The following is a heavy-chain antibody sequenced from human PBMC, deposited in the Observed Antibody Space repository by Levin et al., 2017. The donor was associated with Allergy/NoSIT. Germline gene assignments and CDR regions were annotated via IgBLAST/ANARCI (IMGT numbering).Heavy chain of an antibody. CDR3: ARQGSRGYYGSGSYYIKPYDYGMDV. V-gene: IGHV4-39*01. Sequence: SETLSLTCTVSGGSISSSSYYWGWIRQPPGKGLEWIGSIYYSGSTYYNPSLKSRVTISVDTSKNQFSLKLSSVTAADTAVYYCARQGSRGYYGSGSYYIKPYDYGMDVWGQGTTVTVSS. CDR2: IYYSGST. J-gene: IGHJ6*02. CDR1: GGSISSSSYY. D-gene: IGHD3-10*01.